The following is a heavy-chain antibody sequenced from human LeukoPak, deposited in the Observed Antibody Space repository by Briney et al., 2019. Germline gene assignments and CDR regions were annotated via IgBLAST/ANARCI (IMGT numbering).Heavy chain of an antibody. CDR1: GGTFSSYA. D-gene: IGHD2-15*01. CDR2: IIPIFGTA. CDR3: ASRNRVYCSGGSCYSSNGAFDI. V-gene: IGHV1-69*13. Sequence: VASVKVSCKASGGTFSSYAISWVRQAPGQGLEWMGGIIPIFGTANYAQKFQGRVTITADESTSTAYMELSSLRSEDTAVYYCASRNRVYCSGGSCYSSNGAFDIWGQGTMVTVSS. J-gene: IGHJ3*02.